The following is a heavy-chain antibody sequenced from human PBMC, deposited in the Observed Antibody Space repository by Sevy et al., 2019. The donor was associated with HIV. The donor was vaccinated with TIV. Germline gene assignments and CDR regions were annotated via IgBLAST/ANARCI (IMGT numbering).Heavy chain of an antibody. CDR1: GLSVSDNY. D-gene: IGHD3-22*01. CDR3: ARDRYYDASGYYYYYYGMDV. Sequence: GGSLRLSCAGSGLSVSDNYMNWVRQAPGKGLELVSVFYSDGRTYYEDSVKGRFTISTDNSKNTLYLHMSNLRPDDTAVYYCARDRYYDASGYYYYYYGMDVWGQGTTVTVSS. CDR2: FYSDGRT. V-gene: IGHV3-66*01. J-gene: IGHJ6*02.